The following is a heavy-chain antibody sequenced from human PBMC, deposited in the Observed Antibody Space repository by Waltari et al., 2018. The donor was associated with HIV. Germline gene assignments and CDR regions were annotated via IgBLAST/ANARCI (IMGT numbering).Heavy chain of an antibody. CDR2: ISGSGGST. J-gene: IGHJ1*01. V-gene: IGHV3-23*01. CDR3: AKERWNYDSSGYVQPECFQD. D-gene: IGHD3-22*01. CDR1: GFTFSSHA. Sequence: GSGGGLEQSGGSLTLSCLVSGFTFSSHAMSWVRQVPGVGLEWVSGISGSGGSTYYSKSVMGRFTISRDNSNNTLYLHMSGLRLEDTATYFCAKERWNYDSSGYVQPECFQDWGQGTVVIVSS.